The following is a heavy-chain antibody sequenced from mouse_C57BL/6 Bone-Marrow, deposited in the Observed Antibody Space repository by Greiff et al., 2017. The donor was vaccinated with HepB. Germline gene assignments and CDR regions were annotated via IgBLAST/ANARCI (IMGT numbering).Heavy chain of an antibody. J-gene: IGHJ3*01. CDR2: IDPETGGT. D-gene: IGHD2-3*01. CDR3: TRSDDGYYRYWFAY. CDR1: GFNIKNTY. Sequence: VKLVESVAELVRPGASVKLSCTASGFNIKNTYMHWVKQTPVHGLEWIGAIDPETGGTAYNQKFKGKAILTADKSSSTAYMELRSLTSEDSAVYYCTRSDDGYYRYWFAYWGQGTLVTVSA. V-gene: IGHV1-15*01.